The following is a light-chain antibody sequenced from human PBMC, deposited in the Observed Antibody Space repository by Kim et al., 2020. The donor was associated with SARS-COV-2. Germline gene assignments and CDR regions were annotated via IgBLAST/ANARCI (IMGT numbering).Light chain of an antibody. CDR2: EAT. CDR3: QQYDAAPFT. Sequence: DIQMTQSPSSLSASVGDRVTITCLASQDISDSLNWYQQKAGEPPKLLIYEATNLETGVPVRFSGGTSVTDFTFTISSLQPEDIATYYCQQYDAAPFTFGGGTKVDIK. J-gene: IGKJ4*01. CDR1: QDISDS. V-gene: IGKV1-33*01.